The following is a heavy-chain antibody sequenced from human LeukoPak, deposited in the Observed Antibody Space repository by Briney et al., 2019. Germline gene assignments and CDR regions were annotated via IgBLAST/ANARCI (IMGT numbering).Heavy chain of an antibody. J-gene: IGHJ6*03. V-gene: IGHV1-18*01. Sequence: WASVKVSCKASGYTFTSYGISWVRQAPGQGLEWMGWISAYNGNTNYAQRLQGRVTMTTDTSTSTAYMELRSLRSDDTAVYYCARDGVGSTFYYYYYYMDVWGKGTTVTVSS. CDR1: GYTFTSYG. D-gene: IGHD1-26*01. CDR2: ISAYNGNT. CDR3: ARDGVGSTFYYYYYYMDV.